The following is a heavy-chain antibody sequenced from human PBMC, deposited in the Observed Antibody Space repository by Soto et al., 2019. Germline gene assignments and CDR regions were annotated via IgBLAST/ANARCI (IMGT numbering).Heavy chain of an antibody. V-gene: IGHV4-34*01. CDR2: INHSGST. Sequence: TSETLSLTCAVYGGSFSGYYWSWIRQPPGKGLEWIGEINHSGSTNYNPSLKSRVTISVDTSKNQFSLKLSSVTAADTAVYYCARGLTYYYGSGSPRFDYWGQGTLVTVSS. J-gene: IGHJ4*02. CDR3: ARGLTYYYGSGSPRFDY. CDR1: GGSFSGYY. D-gene: IGHD3-10*01.